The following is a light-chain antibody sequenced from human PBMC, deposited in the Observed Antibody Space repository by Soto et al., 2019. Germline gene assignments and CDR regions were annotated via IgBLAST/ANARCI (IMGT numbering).Light chain of an antibody. CDR3: QSYDSSLSGSWV. CDR2: GNS. V-gene: IGLV1-40*01. Sequence: QTVVTQPPSVSGAPGQRVTISCTGSSSNIGAGYDVHWYHQLPGTAPKLLIYGNSNRPSGVPDRFSGSKSGTSASLAITGLQAEDEADYYCQSYDSSLSGSWVFGGGTKLTVL. J-gene: IGLJ2*01. CDR1: SSNIGAGYD.